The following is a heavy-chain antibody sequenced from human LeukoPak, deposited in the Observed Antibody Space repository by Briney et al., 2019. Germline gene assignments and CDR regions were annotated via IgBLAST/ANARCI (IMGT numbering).Heavy chain of an antibody. D-gene: IGHD3-10*01. CDR3: ARHPFVYGSGRGFDP. CDR1: GGSFSGYY. CDR2: INHSGST. Sequence: SETLSLTCAVYGGSFSGYYWSWIRQPPGKGLEWIGEINHSGSTNYNPSLKSRVTISVDTPKNQFSLKLSSVTAADTAVYYCARHPFVYGSGRGFDPWGQGTLVTVSS. V-gene: IGHV4-34*01. J-gene: IGHJ5*02.